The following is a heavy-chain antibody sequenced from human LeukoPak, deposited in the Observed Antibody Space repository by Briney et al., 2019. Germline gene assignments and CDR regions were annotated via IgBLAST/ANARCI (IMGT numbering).Heavy chain of an antibody. CDR3: ARGLPGSSSWYLGARYHFDY. V-gene: IGHV4-34*01. CDR1: GGSFSGYY. CDR2: INHSGST. Sequence: PSETLSLTCAVYGGSFSGYYWSWIRQPPGKGLEWIGEINHSGSTNYNPSLKSRVTISVDTSKNQFSLKLSSVTAADTAVYYCARGLPGSSSWYLGARYHFDYWGQGTLVTVSS. J-gene: IGHJ4*02. D-gene: IGHD6-13*01.